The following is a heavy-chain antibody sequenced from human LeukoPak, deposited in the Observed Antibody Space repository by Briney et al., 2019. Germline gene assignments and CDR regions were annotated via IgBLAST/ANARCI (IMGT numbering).Heavy chain of an antibody. D-gene: IGHD1-26*01. Sequence: GGSLRLSCATSGFTFSSYAMSWVRQAPGKGLEWVSVISGGGVDTDHADSVKGRFTVSRDKSKKTAYLQMISLRAEDTAIYYCAKHGGGTYSVLDSWGQGTLVTVSS. J-gene: IGHJ4*02. V-gene: IGHV3-23*01. CDR1: GFTFSSYA. CDR2: ISGGGVDT. CDR3: AKHGGGTYSVLDS.